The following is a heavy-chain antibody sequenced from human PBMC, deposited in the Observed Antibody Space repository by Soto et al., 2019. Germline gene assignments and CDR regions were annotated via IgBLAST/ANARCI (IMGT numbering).Heavy chain of an antibody. Sequence: PGESLKISCQCSGYTFSNFWIGWVRQLPGKGLEWMGIIYPGDHETRYSPSFRGKVTISSDKSINTAYLQWNSLEASDTAFYFCARSRRSSPYFNYWGQGALVTVCS. CDR1: GYTFSNFW. D-gene: IGHD6-13*01. CDR3: ARSRRSSPYFNY. V-gene: IGHV5-51*01. CDR2: IYPGDHET. J-gene: IGHJ4*02.